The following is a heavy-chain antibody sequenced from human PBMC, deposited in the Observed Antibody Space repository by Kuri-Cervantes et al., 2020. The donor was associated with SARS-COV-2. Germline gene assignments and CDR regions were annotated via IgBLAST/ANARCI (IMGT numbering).Heavy chain of an antibody. V-gene: IGHV3-30*18. Sequence: GGSLRLSCAASGFTFSSYGMHWVRQAPGKGLEWVAVISYGGSNKYYADSVKGRFTISRDNSKNTLYLQMNSLRAEDTAVYYCAKGSLYYYGSGGGDYWGQGTLVTVSS. J-gene: IGHJ4*02. CDR1: GFTFSSYG. CDR2: ISYGGSNK. CDR3: AKGSLYYYGSGGGDY. D-gene: IGHD3-10*01.